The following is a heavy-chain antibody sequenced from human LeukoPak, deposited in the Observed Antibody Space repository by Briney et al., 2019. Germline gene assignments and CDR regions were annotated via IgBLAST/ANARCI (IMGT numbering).Heavy chain of an antibody. CDR1: GYTFTGYY. CDR2: INPNSGGT. CDR3: ARGVRRRNYDILTGYYKPDAFDI. D-gene: IGHD3-9*01. Sequence: ASVKVSCKASGYTFTGYYMHWVRQAPGQGLEWMGWINPNSGGTNYAQKFQGRVTMTRDTSISTAYMELSRLRSDDTAVYYCARGVRRRNYDILTGYYKPDAFDIWGQGTMVTVSS. V-gene: IGHV1-2*02. J-gene: IGHJ3*02.